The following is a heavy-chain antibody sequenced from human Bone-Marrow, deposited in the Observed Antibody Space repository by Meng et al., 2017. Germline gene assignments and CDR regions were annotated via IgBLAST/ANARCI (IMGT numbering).Heavy chain of an antibody. CDR2: INSDGSST. CDR1: GFTFSSYW. J-gene: IGHJ6*02. V-gene: IGHV3-74*01. D-gene: IGHD6-13*01. Sequence: LSLTCAASGFTFSSYWMSWVRQAPGKGLEWVSRINSDGSSTSYADSVKGRFTISRDNAKNTLYLQMNSLRAEDTAVYYCARVQGIAAAGTLAHYYYYGMDVWGQGTTVTVSS. CDR3: ARVQGIAAAGTLAHYYYYGMDV.